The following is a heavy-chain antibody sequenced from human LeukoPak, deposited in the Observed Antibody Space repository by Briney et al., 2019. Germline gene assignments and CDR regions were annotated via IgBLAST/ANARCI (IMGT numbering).Heavy chain of an antibody. Sequence: GGSLRLSCVASGFTFTSYGMHWVRQAPGKGLEWVAFIQYDGRNKFYADYVKGRFTISRDNSKNTLYLQMNSLRAEDTAVYYCANEQVVAAGFDYWGQGTLVTVSS. V-gene: IGHV3-30*02. CDR2: IQYDGRNK. CDR3: ANEQVVAAGFDY. CDR1: GFTFTSYG. J-gene: IGHJ4*02. D-gene: IGHD2-15*01.